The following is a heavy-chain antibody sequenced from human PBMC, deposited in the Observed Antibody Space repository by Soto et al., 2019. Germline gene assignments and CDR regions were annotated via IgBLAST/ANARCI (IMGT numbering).Heavy chain of an antibody. D-gene: IGHD5-12*01. J-gene: IGHJ4*02. Sequence: GGSLRLSCAASGFTFSSYSMNWVRQSPGKGLEWVSSISSSSSYIYYADSVKGRFTISRDNAKNSLYLQMNSLRAEDTAVYYCALGRDGYNAWFDYWGQGTLVTVS. CDR3: ALGRDGYNAWFDY. CDR1: GFTFSSYS. CDR2: ISSSSSYI. V-gene: IGHV3-21*01.